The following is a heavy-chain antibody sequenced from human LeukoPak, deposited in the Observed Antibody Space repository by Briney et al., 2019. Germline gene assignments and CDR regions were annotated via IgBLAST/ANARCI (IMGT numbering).Heavy chain of an antibody. CDR2: FDPEDGET. Sequence: GASVKVSCKVSGYTLTELSMHWVRQAPGKGLEWMGGFDPEDGETIYAQKFQGRVTITADKSTSTAYMELSSLRSEDTAVYYCARDYPDSSGYYYGMDVWGQGTTVTVSS. J-gene: IGHJ6*02. CDR3: ARDYPDSSGYYYGMDV. CDR1: GYTLTELS. V-gene: IGHV1-24*01. D-gene: IGHD3-22*01.